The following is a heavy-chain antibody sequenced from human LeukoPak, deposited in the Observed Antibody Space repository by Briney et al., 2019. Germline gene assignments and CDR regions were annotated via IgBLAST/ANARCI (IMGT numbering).Heavy chain of an antibody. CDR2: INPNSGGT. CDR3: ARGSSGLIDAFDI. CDR1: GYTFTGYY. J-gene: IGHJ3*02. Sequence: GASVKVSCKASGYTFTGYYMHWVRQAPGQGLEWMGWINPNSGGTNYAQKFQGRVTMTRDTSISTAYMELSRRRSDDTAVYYCARGSSGLIDAFDIWGQGTMVTVSS. D-gene: IGHD6-19*01. V-gene: IGHV1-2*02.